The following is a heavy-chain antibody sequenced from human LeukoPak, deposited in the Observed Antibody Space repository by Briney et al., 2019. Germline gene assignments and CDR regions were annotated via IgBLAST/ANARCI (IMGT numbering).Heavy chain of an antibody. Sequence: GGSLRLSCAASGFIFSDYYMTWVRLTPGTGLEWISYIAPSSNYINYAASVKGRFTVSRDNSRNSVYLQMNSLRAEDTAVYYCSRDPRSMDFWGQGTPVTVSS. CDR2: IAPSSNYI. J-gene: IGHJ4*02. CDR1: GFIFSDYY. CDR3: SRDPRSMDF. V-gene: IGHV3-11*05.